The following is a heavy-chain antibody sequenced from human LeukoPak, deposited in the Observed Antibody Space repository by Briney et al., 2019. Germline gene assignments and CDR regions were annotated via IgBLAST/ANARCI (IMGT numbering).Heavy chain of an antibody. Sequence: ASVKVSCKASGYTFTDYYIHCVRQAPGQGLEWMGWIGPKNGDTHYAQKFQGRLTMTRDTSITTAFTELSGLTSDDTAVYYCVRDHASSYDYWGQGTLVTVS. V-gene: IGHV1-2*02. CDR1: GYTFTDYY. D-gene: IGHD1-26*01. J-gene: IGHJ4*02. CDR2: IGPKNGDT. CDR3: VRDHASSYDY.